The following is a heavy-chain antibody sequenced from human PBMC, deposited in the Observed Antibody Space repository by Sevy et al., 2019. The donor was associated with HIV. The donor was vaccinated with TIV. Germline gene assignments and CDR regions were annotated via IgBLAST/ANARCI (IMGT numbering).Heavy chain of an antibody. D-gene: IGHD3-9*01. CDR2: IRYDGSNK. CDR3: ARDRSDDILTGYSDY. Sequence: GGSLRLSCAASGFTFSSYGMHWVRQAPGKGLEWVAVIRYDGSNKYYADSVKGRFTISRDNSKNTLYLKMNSLRAEDTAVYYCARDRSDDILTGYSDYWGQGTLVTVSS. CDR1: GFTFSSYG. J-gene: IGHJ4*02. V-gene: IGHV3-33*01.